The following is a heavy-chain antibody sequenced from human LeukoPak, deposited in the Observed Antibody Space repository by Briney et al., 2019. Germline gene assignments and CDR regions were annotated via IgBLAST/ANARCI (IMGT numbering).Heavy chain of an antibody. J-gene: IGHJ3*02. CDR1: GFTISDYS. Sequence: GGSLRLSCAASGFTISDYSMSWIRQAPGKGLEWVSHISSGGTTIYYADSVKGRFTISSDNAKNSLDLQMNSLRAEDTAVYYCARIYSSSPSRGAFDIWGQGTMVTVSS. D-gene: IGHD6-6*01. CDR2: ISSGGTTI. CDR3: ARIYSSSPSRGAFDI. V-gene: IGHV3-11*04.